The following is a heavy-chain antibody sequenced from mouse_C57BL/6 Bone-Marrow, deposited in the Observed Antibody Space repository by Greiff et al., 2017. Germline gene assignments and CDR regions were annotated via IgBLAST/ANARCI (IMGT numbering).Heavy chain of an antibody. CDR3: AKDGIYYYGSSYVGFDY. D-gene: IGHD1-1*01. J-gene: IGHJ2*01. CDR1: GYTFTSYW. V-gene: IGHV1-55*01. CDR2: IYPGSGST. Sequence: QVQLQQPGAELVKPGASVKMSCKASGYTFTSYWITWVKQRPGQGLEWIGDIYPGSGSTNYNEKFKSKATLTVDTSSSTAYMQLSSLTSEDSAVYYCAKDGIYYYGSSYVGFDYWGQGTTLTVSS.